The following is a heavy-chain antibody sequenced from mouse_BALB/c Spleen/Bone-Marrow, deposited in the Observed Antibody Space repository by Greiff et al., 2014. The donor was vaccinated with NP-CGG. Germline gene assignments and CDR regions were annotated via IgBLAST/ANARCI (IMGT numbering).Heavy chain of an antibody. D-gene: IGHD3-1*01. CDR3: ARGGVRGKYYFDY. Sequence: EVQLQQSGPELVKPGTSMNISCKTSGDSFTGYTMNWVKQSHGKNLEWIGLINPYNGGTSYNQKFKGKATITVDKSSSKAFMELLSRTSEDSAVDYWARGGVRGKYYFDYWGQGTLSQSPQ. CDR2: INPYNGGT. J-gene: IGHJ2*01. CDR1: GDSFTGYT. V-gene: IGHV1S135*01.